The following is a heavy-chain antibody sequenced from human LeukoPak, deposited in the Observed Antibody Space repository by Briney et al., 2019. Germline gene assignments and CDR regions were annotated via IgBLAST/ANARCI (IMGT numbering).Heavy chain of an antibody. J-gene: IGHJ6*03. D-gene: IGHD6-6*01. V-gene: IGHV4-59*08. CDR2: IYHTGST. Sequence: PSETLSLTCTISGGSVSDYYWSWIRQSPGKGLEWIGYIYHTGSTNYNPSLKSRVTISVDTSKNQFSLKLSSVTAADTAVYYCARGRRNYYYYYMDVWGKGTTVTISS. CDR3: ARGRRNYYYYYMDV. CDR1: GGSVSDYY.